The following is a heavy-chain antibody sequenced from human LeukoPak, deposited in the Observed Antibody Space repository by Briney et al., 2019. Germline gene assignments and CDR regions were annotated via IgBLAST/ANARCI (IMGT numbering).Heavy chain of an antibody. D-gene: IGHD2-21*01. Sequence: GRSLRLSCTASGFTFGDYAMSWVRQAPGKGLEWVGFIRSKAYGGTTEYAASVKGRFTISRDDSKSIAYLQMNSLKTEDTAVYYCTRDNSYSDYRGQGTLVTVSS. V-gene: IGHV3-49*04. J-gene: IGHJ4*02. CDR1: GFTFGDYA. CDR3: TRDNSYSDY. CDR2: IRSKAYGGTT.